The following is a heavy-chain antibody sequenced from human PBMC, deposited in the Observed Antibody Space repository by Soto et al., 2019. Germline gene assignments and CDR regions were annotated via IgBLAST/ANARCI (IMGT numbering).Heavy chain of an antibody. D-gene: IGHD1-7*01. CDR2: ISSSGSTI. CDR3: ARDGLLTGTTRYFDL. V-gene: IGHV3-48*03. Sequence: GGSLRLSCAASGFTFSSYEMNWVRQAPGKGLEWVSYISSSGSTIYYADSVKGRFTISRDNAKNSLYLQMNSLRAEDTAVYYCARDGLLTGTTRYFDLWGRGTLVTVSS. CDR1: GFTFSSYE. J-gene: IGHJ2*01.